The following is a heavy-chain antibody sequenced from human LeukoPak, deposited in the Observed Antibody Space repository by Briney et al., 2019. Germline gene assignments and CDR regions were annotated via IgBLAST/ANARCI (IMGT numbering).Heavy chain of an antibody. V-gene: IGHV3-7*01. Sequence: SXRXSCXAXGXTFXGYWMSWVRQAPGKGLEWVANIKQDGSEKYYVDSVKGRFTISRDNAKNSLYLQMNSLRADDTAVYYCARDRVWTVLYWGQGTLVTVSS. J-gene: IGHJ4*02. CDR2: IKQDGSEK. CDR3: ARDRVWTVLY. CDR1: GXTFXGYW. D-gene: IGHD6-13*01.